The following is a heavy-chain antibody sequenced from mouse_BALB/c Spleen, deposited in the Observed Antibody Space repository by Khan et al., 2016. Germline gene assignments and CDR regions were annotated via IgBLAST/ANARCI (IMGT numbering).Heavy chain of an antibody. Sequence: EVELVESGPGLVKPSQSLSLTCTVTGYSITSDYAWNWIRQFPGNKLEWMGYISYSGSTRYSQSLKSRISITRAKSKNQFFLQLNSVTTEDTATYYCARTPTAYYTMDYWGQGTSVTVSS. CDR1: GYSITSDYA. V-gene: IGHV3-2*02. CDR2: ISYSGST. J-gene: IGHJ4*01. CDR3: ARTPTAYYTMDY. D-gene: IGHD1-2*01.